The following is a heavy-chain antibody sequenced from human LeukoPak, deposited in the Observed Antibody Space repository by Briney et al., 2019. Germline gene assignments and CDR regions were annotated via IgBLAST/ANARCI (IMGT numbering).Heavy chain of an antibody. CDR2: IIPIFGTA. Sequence: SVKVSCKASGGTFSSYAISWVRQAPGQGLEWMGGIIPIFGTANYAQKFQGRVTITADESTSTAYMELSSLRSEDTAVYYCARDQMAATSRGWFDPWGQGTLVIVSS. V-gene: IGHV1-69*13. D-gene: IGHD2-2*01. J-gene: IGHJ5*02. CDR3: ARDQMAATSRGWFDP. CDR1: GGTFSSYA.